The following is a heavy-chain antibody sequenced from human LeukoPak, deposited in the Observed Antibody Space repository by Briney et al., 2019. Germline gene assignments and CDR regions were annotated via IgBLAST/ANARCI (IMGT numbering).Heavy chain of an antibody. D-gene: IGHD4-17*01. CDR2: IKQDGSEK. Sequence: GGSLRLSCAASGFTFSSYWTSWVRQAPGKGLEWVANIKQDGSEKYYVDSVKGRFTISRDNAKNSLYLQMNSLRAEVTAVYYCAREARSYGDFDYWGQGTLVTVSS. V-gene: IGHV3-7*01. CDR3: AREARSYGDFDY. CDR1: GFTFSSYW. J-gene: IGHJ4*02.